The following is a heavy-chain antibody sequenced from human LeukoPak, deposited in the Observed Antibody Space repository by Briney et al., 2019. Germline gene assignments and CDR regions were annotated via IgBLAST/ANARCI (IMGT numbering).Heavy chain of an antibody. D-gene: IGHD2-2*01. CDR1: GGTFSSYA. CDR2: IIPIFGTA. CDR3: AIVLGAVAPAGYWFDP. V-gene: IGHV1-69*13. J-gene: IGHJ5*02. Sequence: SVTVSCKASGGTFSSYAISWVRQAPGQGLEWMGGIIPIFGTANYAQTFQGRVTITADESTSTAYMELRSLSSDDTAVYYCAIVLGAVAPAGYWFDPWGQGTLVTVSS.